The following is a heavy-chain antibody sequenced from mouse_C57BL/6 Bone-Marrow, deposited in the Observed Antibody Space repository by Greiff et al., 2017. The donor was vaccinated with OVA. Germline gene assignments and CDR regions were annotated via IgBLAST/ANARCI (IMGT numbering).Heavy chain of an antibody. Sequence: EVQLQQSGPELVKPGASVKISCKASGYSFTGYYMNWVKQSPEKSLEWIGEINPSTGGTTYNQKFKAKATLTVDKSSSQAYMQLKSLTSEDSAVDYCARGGTSPFAYWGQGTLVTVSA. V-gene: IGHV1-42*01. CDR2: INPSTGGT. D-gene: IGHD4-1*01. J-gene: IGHJ3*01. CDR3: ARGGTSPFAY. CDR1: GYSFTGYY.